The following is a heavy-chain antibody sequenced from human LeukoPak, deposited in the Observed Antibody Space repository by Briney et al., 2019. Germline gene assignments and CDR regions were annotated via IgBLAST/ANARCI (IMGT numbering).Heavy chain of an antibody. V-gene: IGHV3-7*03. Sequence: PGGSLRLSCAASGFTVSANYMSWVRQAPGKGLEWVANINEDGSQKYYLGSVTGRFTISRDNAKNSLYLQMNSLSAEDTAMYYCARDGGWHRFDYWGQGTLVIVSS. CDR1: GFTVSANY. D-gene: IGHD6-19*01. CDR3: ARDGGWHRFDY. CDR2: INEDGSQK. J-gene: IGHJ4*02.